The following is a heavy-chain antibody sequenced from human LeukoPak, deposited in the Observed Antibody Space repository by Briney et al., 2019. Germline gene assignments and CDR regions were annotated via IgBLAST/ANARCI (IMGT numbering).Heavy chain of an antibody. V-gene: IGHV3-48*04. Sequence: GGSLRLSCAASGFTFRSYGMSWVRQTPEKGLEWVSYISSSGSTIYYADSVRGRFTISRDNAKNSLYLQIHSLRADDTAVYYCASLIRFFNYWGQGTLVTVSS. J-gene: IGHJ4*02. D-gene: IGHD3-16*01. CDR2: ISSSGSTI. CDR3: ASLIRFFNY. CDR1: GFTFRSYG.